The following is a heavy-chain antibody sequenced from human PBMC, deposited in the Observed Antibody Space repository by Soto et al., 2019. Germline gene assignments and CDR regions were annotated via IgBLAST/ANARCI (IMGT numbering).Heavy chain of an antibody. Sequence: GSGKDCFKSFGYPFTSYDIYWVRQATGQGLEWMGWMNPNTGNSAYAQKFQGRVTVTSDTSINTVHMELSSLRSEDTAVYYCARRAETNGWNGFGDDKYYFDFWGQGTMVTVSS. CDR1: GYPFTSYD. CDR3: ARRAETNGWNGFGDDKYYFDF. CDR2: MNPNTGNS. V-gene: IGHV1-8*01. J-gene: IGHJ4*02. D-gene: IGHD1-1*01.